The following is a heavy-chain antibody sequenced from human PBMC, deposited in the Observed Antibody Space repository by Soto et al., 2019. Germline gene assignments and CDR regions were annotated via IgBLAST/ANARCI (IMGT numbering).Heavy chain of an antibody. CDR2: IYYSGST. CDR1: GGSISSGGYY. D-gene: IGHD4-17*01. Sequence: SETLSLTCTVSGGSISSGGYYWSWIRQHPGKGLEWIGYIYYSGSTYYNPSLKSRVTISVDTSKNQFSLKLSSVTAADTAVYYCARETTVTAMGYYYYMDVWGKGTTVTVSS. J-gene: IGHJ6*03. V-gene: IGHV4-31*03. CDR3: ARETTVTAMGYYYYMDV.